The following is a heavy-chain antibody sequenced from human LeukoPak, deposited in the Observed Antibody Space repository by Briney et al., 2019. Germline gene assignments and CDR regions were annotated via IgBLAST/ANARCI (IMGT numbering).Heavy chain of an antibody. Sequence: PSETLSLTCTVSGGSIGSSNYYWVWIRQPPGKGLEWIGSIYYSGSTYYHPSLESRVTISVDTSKNQFSLNLSSVTAADTAVYYCASRPYDYGDYDDAFDIWGQGTMVTVSS. V-gene: IGHV4-39*01. CDR2: IYYSGST. J-gene: IGHJ3*02. D-gene: IGHD4-17*01. CDR3: ASRPYDYGDYDDAFDI. CDR1: GGSIGSSNYY.